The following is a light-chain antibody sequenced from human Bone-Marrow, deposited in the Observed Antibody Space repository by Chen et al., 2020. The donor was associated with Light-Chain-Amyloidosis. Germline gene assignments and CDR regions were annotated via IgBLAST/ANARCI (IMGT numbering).Light chain of an antibody. CDR3: SSYTMTNTLV. V-gene: IGLV2-14*01. CDR2: EVT. Sequence: QSALTQPASVSGSPGQSITISCTGTSSDVGGDNHVSWYQQHPDKAPKLMIYEVTNRPSWVADRFAGSKSDSTASLTISGLQTEDEADYFCSSYTMTNTLVFGSGTRVTVL. CDR1: SSDVGGDNH. J-gene: IGLJ1*01.